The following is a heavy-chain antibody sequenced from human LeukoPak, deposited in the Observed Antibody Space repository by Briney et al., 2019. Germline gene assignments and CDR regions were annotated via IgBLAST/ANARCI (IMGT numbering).Heavy chain of an antibody. CDR3: ARVLRYCSGGNCYSGGLGYMDV. Sequence: GGSLRLSRAASGFTFHDYNMRWIRPAPGTGLEWVSSISRSGSTKYYANSVKGRFTISRDNAKNSLFLQMNSLRAEDTAVYYCARVLRYCSGGNCYSGGLGYMDVWGKGTTVTISS. J-gene: IGHJ6*03. CDR1: GFTFHDYN. V-gene: IGHV3-11*01. CDR2: ISRSGSTK. D-gene: IGHD2-15*01.